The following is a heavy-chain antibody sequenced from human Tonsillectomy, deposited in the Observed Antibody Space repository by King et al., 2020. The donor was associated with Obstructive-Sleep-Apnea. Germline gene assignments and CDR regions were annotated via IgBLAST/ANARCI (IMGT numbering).Heavy chain of an antibody. CDR3: ARDRTWIQLWSD. Sequence: VQLQESGPGLLKPSQTLSLTCTVSGGSISSGDYYWGWIRHPPGKGLEWIGYIYYSGSTSYNPSLKSRVTISVETSKNHFSLKLSSVTAADTAVYYCARDRTWIQLWSDWGQGTLVTVSS. V-gene: IGHV4-30-4*01. J-gene: IGHJ4*02. CDR1: GGSISSGDYY. CDR2: IYYSGST. D-gene: IGHD5-18*01.